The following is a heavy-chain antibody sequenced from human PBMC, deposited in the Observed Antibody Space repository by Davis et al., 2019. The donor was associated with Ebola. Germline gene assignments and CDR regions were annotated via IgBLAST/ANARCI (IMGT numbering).Heavy chain of an antibody. CDR2: MSGSGGST. CDR1: GFTFSNYA. J-gene: IGHJ4*02. V-gene: IGHV3-23*01. Sequence: PGGSLRLSCAASGFTFSNYALSWVRQAPGKGLEWVSGMSGSGGSTFYADSVKGRFTISRDDSKNTLYLQMNSLRAEDTAVYYCAKWDGYGDYWGQGTLVTVSS. CDR3: AKWDGYGDY. D-gene: IGHD5-24*01.